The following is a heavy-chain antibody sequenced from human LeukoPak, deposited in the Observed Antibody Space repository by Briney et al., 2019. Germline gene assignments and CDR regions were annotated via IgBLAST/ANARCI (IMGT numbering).Heavy chain of an antibody. CDR1: GGSISSYD. Sequence: PSETLSLTCTVSGGSISSYDWSWVRQPAGKGLEWVGRIYTSGSTNYNPSLKSRVTMSVDTSQNQFSLKLSSVTAADTAVYYCARDDCGGDCYYNYYFDYWGQGTLVTVSS. CDR2: IYTSGST. D-gene: IGHD2-21*02. V-gene: IGHV4-4*07. J-gene: IGHJ4*02. CDR3: ARDDCGGDCYYNYYFDY.